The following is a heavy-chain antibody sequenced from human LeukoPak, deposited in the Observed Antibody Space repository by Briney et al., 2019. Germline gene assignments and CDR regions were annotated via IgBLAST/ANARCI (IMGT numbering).Heavy chain of an antibody. CDR1: GGSISSGGYS. J-gene: IGHJ4*02. CDR3: ARRKYDYVWGSYLHIDY. Sequence: SQTLSLTCAVSGGSISSGGYSWSWIRQPPGKGLEWIGRIYTSGSTNYNPSLKSRVTMSVDTSKNQFSLKLSSVTAADTAVYYCARRKYDYVWGSYLHIDYWGQGTLVTVSS. CDR2: IYTSGST. V-gene: IGHV4-61*02. D-gene: IGHD3-16*02.